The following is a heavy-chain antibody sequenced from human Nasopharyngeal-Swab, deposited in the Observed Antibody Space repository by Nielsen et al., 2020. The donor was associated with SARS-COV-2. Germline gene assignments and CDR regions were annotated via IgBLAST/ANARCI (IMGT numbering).Heavy chain of an antibody. CDR2: IGDKDHNYAT. CDR1: GFTFGSYT. CDR3: TTDFYFDY. J-gene: IGHJ4*02. Sequence: GESLKISCEASGFTFGSYTMNWVRQAPGKGLEWVGRIGDKDHNYATTYGASVQGRFTISRDDSKNTAFLQMDSLKTEDTALYYCTTDFYFDYWGQGTLVTVSS. V-gene: IGHV3-73*01.